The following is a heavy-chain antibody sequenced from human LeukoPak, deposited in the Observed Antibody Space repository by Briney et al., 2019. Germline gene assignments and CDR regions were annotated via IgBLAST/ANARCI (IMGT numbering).Heavy chain of an antibody. V-gene: IGHV4-34*01. CDR3: ARQTYYGSGSYYTVNWFDP. J-gene: IGHJ5*02. D-gene: IGHD3-10*01. CDR2: INHSGST. Sequence: PSETLPLTCAVYGGSFSGYYWSWIRQPPGKGLEWIGEINHSGSTNYNPSLKSRVTISVDTSKNQFSLKLSSVTAADTAVYYCARQTYYGSGSYYTVNWFDPWGQGTLVTVSS. CDR1: GGSFSGYY.